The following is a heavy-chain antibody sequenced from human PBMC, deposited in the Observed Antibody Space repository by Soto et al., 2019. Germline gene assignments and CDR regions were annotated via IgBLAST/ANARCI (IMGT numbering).Heavy chain of an antibody. D-gene: IGHD6-19*01. CDR1: GGSFSGYY. CDR2: INHSGST. CDR3: ARGSRVAGIFKDYYYYGMDV. Sequence: PSETLSLTCAAYGGSFSGYYWSWIRQPPGKGLEWIGEINHSGSTNYNPSLKSRVTISVDTSKNQFSLKLSSVTAADTAVYYCARGSRVAGIFKDYYYYGMDVWGQGTTVTVSS. J-gene: IGHJ6*02. V-gene: IGHV4-34*01.